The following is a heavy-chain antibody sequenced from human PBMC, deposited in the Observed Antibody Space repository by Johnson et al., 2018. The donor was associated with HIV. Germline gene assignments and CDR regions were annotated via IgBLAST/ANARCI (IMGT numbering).Heavy chain of an antibody. J-gene: IGHJ3*02. Sequence: VQLVESGGGLVQPGGSLRLSCAASGFTVSSNYMSWVRQGPGKGLEWVSVIYSGGSTYYADSVKGRFTISSDNSKNTLYLQMNSLRAEDTAVYYCARDHIAAALGAFDIWGQGTMVTVSS. CDR1: GFTVSSNY. CDR2: IYSGGST. V-gene: IGHV3-66*01. CDR3: ARDHIAAALGAFDI. D-gene: IGHD6-13*01.